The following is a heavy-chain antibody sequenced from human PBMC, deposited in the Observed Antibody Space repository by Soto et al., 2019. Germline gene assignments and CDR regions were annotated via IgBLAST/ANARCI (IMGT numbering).Heavy chain of an antibody. CDR1: GFTFSDYY. D-gene: IGHD6-13*01. V-gene: IGHV3-11*01. CDR2: ISGDGSTI. CDR3: ARLGSIVAAGTYDY. Sequence: RRLSCAASGFTFSDYYMTWIRQAPGKGLEWVSYISGDGSTIHYSDSVKGRFITSRDNAKNSLYLQMNSLSAGDTAVFYCARLGSIVAAGTYDYWGQGTLVTVSS. J-gene: IGHJ4*02.